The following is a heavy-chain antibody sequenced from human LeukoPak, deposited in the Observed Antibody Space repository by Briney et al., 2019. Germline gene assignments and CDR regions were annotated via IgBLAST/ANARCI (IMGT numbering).Heavy chain of an antibody. CDR2: IYYSGST. CDR1: GGSISSSSYY. D-gene: IGHD2-15*01. J-gene: IGHJ6*03. Sequence: SETLSLTCTVSGGSISSSSYYWGWIRQPPGKGLEWIGSIYYSGSTYYNPSLKSRVTISVDTSKNQFSLKLSSVTAEDTAVYYCTRFCSGGSCFNTYMDVWGKGTTVTVSS. V-gene: IGHV4-39*07. CDR3: TRFCSGGSCFNTYMDV.